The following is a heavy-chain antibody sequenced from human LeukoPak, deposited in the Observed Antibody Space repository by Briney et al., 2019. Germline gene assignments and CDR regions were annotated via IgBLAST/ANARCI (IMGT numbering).Heavy chain of an antibody. V-gene: IGHV4-39*07. CDR3: ARESQEKYYFDY. CDR1: GASISRSSYY. D-gene: IGHD5-24*01. CDR2: IYYTGST. Sequence: SETLSLTCTVSGASISRSSYYWGWIRQPPGKGLEWIGSIYYTGSTYYNPSLKSRVTISVDTSKNQFSLKLSSVTAADTAVYYCARESQEKYYFDYWGQGTLVTVSS. J-gene: IGHJ4*02.